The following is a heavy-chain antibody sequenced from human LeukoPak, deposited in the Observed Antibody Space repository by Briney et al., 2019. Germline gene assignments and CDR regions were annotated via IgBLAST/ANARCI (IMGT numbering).Heavy chain of an antibody. CDR2: IKQDGSEK. CDR1: GFTFSNYW. CDR3: ARVPLVAAPDY. V-gene: IGHV3-7*05. Sequence: PGGSLRLSCAASGFTFSNYWMTWVRQAPGKGLEWVANIKQDGSEKYYVDSGKGRFTISRDNAKNSLSLQMNSLRAGDTAVYYCARVPLVAAPDYWGQGTLVTVSS. D-gene: IGHD2-15*01. J-gene: IGHJ4*02.